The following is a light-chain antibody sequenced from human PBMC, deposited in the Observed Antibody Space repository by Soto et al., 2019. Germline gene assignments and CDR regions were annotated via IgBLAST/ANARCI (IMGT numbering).Light chain of an antibody. CDR1: SSDIGSNNY. Sequence: QSAPTQPASVSGSPGQSITISCTGTSSDIGSNNYVSWYQQHPGKAPKVMIYEVSNRPSGVSNRFSGSKSGNTASLTISGLQAEDEDDYYCSSYTVTSVTLYVFGTGTKVTVL. V-gene: IGLV2-14*01. CDR2: EVS. J-gene: IGLJ1*01. CDR3: SSYTVTSVTLYV.